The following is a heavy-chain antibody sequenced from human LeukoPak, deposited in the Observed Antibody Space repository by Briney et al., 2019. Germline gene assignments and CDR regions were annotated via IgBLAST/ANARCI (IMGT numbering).Heavy chain of an antibody. CDR2: IFYTGKI. CDR3: ARQLGVGVWALDR. Sequence: SETLSLTCDVSGDSITTEYYSWGWLRQPPGKGLEWIAIIFYTGKIHDNPSLRNRISMSVDTSKDQFSLRLSAVTAADTAVYYCARQLGVGVWALDRWGQGTLVTVSS. CDR1: GDSITTEYYS. V-gene: IGHV4-39*01. D-gene: IGHD3-16*01. J-gene: IGHJ4*02.